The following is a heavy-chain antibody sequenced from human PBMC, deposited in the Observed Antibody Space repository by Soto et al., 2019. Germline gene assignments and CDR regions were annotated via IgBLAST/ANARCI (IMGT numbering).Heavy chain of an antibody. CDR2: IIPIFGTA. J-gene: IGHJ6*02. V-gene: IGHV1-69*13. Sequence: SVKVSCKASGGTFSSYAISWVRQAPGQGLEWMGGIIPIFGTANYAQKFQGRVTITADESTSTAYMELSSLRSEDTAVYYCARGEHNSSTEGRRAPPPPSSRRSYHHGKDGWGQGPTVIVSS. CDR3: ARGEHNSSTEGRRAPPPPSSRRSYHHGKDG. CDR1: GGTFSSYA. D-gene: IGHD6-6*01.